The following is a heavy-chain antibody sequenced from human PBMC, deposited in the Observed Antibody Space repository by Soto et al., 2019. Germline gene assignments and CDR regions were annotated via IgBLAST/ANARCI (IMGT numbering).Heavy chain of an antibody. Sequence: ASVKVSCKASGCTFTSYDINCVRQATGQGLEWMGWMNPNSGNTGYAQKFQGRVTMTRNTSISTAYMELSSLRSEDTAVYYCVRGGDIVLVPAAIWFDPWGQGTLVTVSS. J-gene: IGHJ5*02. CDR1: GCTFTSYD. CDR3: VRGGDIVLVPAAIWFDP. CDR2: MNPNSGNT. D-gene: IGHD2-2*01. V-gene: IGHV1-8*01.